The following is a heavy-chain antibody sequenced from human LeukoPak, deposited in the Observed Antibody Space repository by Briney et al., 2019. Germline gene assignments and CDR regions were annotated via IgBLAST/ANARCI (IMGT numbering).Heavy chain of an antibody. V-gene: IGHV1-2*02. CDR1: GYTFVNHF. CDR2: INPNVGGT. D-gene: IGHD3-22*01. J-gene: IGHJ4*02. Sequence: GSVKVSCKASGYTFVNHFIYWLRQAPGQGLEWMGWINPNVGGTVSAQKLQGRVTMTRDTSVSTAYMELNSLTSADTAVYYCARVTASGFYFFNSWGQGTLITVSS. CDR3: ARVTASGFYFFNS.